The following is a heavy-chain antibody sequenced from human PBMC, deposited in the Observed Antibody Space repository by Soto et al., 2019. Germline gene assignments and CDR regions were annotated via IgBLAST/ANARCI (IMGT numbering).Heavy chain of an antibody. CDR1: GFSLNSYV. V-gene: IGHV3-48*03. CDR2: ISTSGSII. D-gene: IGHD2-8*01. J-gene: IGHJ3*02. Sequence: WGSLRLSCTSSGFSLNSYVMNFFRHSPFKGLEWISHISTSGSIIYYAASVEGRFTISRDNAKNSLFLQMNSLRAEDTAVYYCAGEHVMMYASYDAFDIWGQGARVTVSS. CDR3: AGEHVMMYASYDAFDI.